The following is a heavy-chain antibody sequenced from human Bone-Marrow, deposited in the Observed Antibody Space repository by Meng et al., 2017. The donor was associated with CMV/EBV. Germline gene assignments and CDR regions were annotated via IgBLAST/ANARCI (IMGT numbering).Heavy chain of an antibody. CDR3: AKDLTGSGTHFDY. CDR1: GFTVSSYG. Sequence: AASGFTVSSYGMRGVRQAPGKGLEWVAVIWYDGSNKYYADSVKGRFTISRDNSKNTLYLQMNSLRAEDTAVYYCAKDLTGSGTHFDYWGQGTLVTVSS. V-gene: IGHV3-33*06. CDR2: IWYDGSNK. D-gene: IGHD3-10*01. J-gene: IGHJ4*02.